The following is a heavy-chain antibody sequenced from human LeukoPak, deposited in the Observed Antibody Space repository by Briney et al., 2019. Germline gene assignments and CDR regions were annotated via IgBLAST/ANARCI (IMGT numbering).Heavy chain of an antibody. CDR1: GLTFHDYA. D-gene: IGHD2-21*01. CDR2: IVGDSSKI. J-gene: IGHJ6*03. V-gene: IGHV3-23*01. CDR3: AKQPYNYYYLDV. Sequence: GGSLRLSCAISGLTFHDYAMTWVRQAPGKGLGWVSTIVGDSSKIYYADSVRGRFTISRDNSNYMLFLHMNSLRAEDTAIYYCAKQPYNYYYLDVWGKGTTVTVSS.